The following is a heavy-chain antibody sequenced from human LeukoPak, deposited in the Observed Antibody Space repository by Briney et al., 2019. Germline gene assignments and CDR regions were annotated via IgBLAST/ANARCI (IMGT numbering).Heavy chain of an antibody. CDR3: ARDRYALTFDY. J-gene: IGHJ4*02. V-gene: IGHV4-61*01. CDR1: GGSVSSDSYY. Sequence: SETLSLTCTVSGGSVSSDSYYWSWIQQPPGKKLEWIGYIYNSGNTNYNPSLKSRVTMSVDTSKNQFSLKLSSVTAADTAVYYCARDRYALTFDYWGQGTLVTVSS. D-gene: IGHD3-16*01. CDR2: IYNSGNT.